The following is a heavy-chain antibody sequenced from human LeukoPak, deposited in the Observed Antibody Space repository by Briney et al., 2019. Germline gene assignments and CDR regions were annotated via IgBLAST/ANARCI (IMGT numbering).Heavy chain of an antibody. D-gene: IGHD3-10*01. CDR1: GYTLTNYA. CDR2: INPGNDNT. CDR3: ARDYYGSGTYSHPGDY. Sequence: ASVKVSCKASGYTLTNYALHWVRQAPGQRLEWMGWINPGNDNTKYSQKFQSRVTITRDTSASTAYMELSSLRAEDTAVYYCARDYYGSGTYSHPGDYWGQGTLVTVSS. V-gene: IGHV1-3*01. J-gene: IGHJ4*02.